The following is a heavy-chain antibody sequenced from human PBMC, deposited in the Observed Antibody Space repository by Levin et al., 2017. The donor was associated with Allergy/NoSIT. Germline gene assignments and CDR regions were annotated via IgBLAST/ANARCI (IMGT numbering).Heavy chain of an antibody. CDR2: IFPGDSDT. CDR3: ATTSAAGALYYFDH. V-gene: IGHV5-51*01. J-gene: IGHJ4*02. D-gene: IGHD6-13*01. CDR1: GYSFTNNW. Sequence: PGGSLRLSCKGSGYSFTNNWIGWVRQMPGKGLEWMGIIFPGDSDTRYSPSFQGRVTISVDKSVSTAYLQWTSLEASDTAIYYCATTSAAGALYYFDHWGQGTLVTVSS.